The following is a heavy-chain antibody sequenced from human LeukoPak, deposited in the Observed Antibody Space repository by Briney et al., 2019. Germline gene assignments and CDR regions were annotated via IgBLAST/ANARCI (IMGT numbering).Heavy chain of an antibody. CDR2: ISSSSTYI. V-gene: IGHV3-21*01. J-gene: IGHJ4*02. CDR1: GFTFTSHN. Sequence: GGSLRLSCAASGFTFTSHNMNWIRQAPGKGLEWVSSISSSSTYINYADSVKGRFTISRDNAKNSLYLQMNSLRAEDTAVYYCARVELETVSYGAADFWGQGTLVTASS. D-gene: IGHD1-26*01. CDR3: ARVELETVSYGAADF.